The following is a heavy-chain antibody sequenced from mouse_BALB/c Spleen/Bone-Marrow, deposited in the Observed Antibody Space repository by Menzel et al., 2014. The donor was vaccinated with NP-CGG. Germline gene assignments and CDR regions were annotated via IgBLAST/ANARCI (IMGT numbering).Heavy chain of an antibody. CDR2: IYPSTGYT. Sequence: VQLQQSGAELAKPGASVEMSCKASGYTFTSYWMHWVKQRPGQGLEWIGYIYPSTGYTEYNQKFKDKVTLTADKSSSTAYMQLSSLTSEDSAVYYCARDDYAYWGQGTLVTVSA. CDR3: ARDDYAY. CDR1: GYTFTSYW. D-gene: IGHD2-4*01. J-gene: IGHJ3*01. V-gene: IGHV1-7*01.